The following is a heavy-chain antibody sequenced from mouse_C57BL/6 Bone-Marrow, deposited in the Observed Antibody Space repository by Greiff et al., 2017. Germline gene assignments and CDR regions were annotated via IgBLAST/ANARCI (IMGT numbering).Heavy chain of an antibody. Sequence: VQLQQSGAELVKPGASVKLSCKASGYTFTSYWMQWVKQRPGQGLEWIGEIDPSDSCTNYNQKFKGKATLTVDTSSSTAYMQLSSLTSEDSAVYYCARDGSPFCDYWGQGTTLTVSS. J-gene: IGHJ2*01. V-gene: IGHV1-50*01. CDR2: IDPSDSCT. CDR3: ARDGSPFCDY. CDR1: GYTFTSYW. D-gene: IGHD1-1*01.